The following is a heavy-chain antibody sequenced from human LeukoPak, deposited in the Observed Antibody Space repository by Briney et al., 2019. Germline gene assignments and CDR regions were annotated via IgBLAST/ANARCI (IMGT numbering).Heavy chain of an antibody. V-gene: IGHV5-51*01. D-gene: IGHD3-3*01. Sequence: GEALKISCMSSGYNFTNYWIGWVRQMPGKGLEWMGIIYPSDSDTRYSPSFLGQVTISADKFITTAYLQWSSLKASDTAMYYCARLKDFWSASDYWGQGTLVTVYS. J-gene: IGHJ4*02. CDR2: IYPSDSDT. CDR1: GYNFTNYW. CDR3: ARLKDFWSASDY.